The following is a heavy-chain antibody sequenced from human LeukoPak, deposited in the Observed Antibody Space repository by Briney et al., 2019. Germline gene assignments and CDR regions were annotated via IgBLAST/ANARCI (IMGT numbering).Heavy chain of an antibody. CDR3: ARGGTMVRGERPYNWFDP. V-gene: IGHV1-8*03. CDR1: GYTFTSYD. CDR2: MNPNSGNT. D-gene: IGHD3-10*01. J-gene: IGHJ5*02. Sequence: ASVTVSCKASGYTFTSYDINWVRQAAGQGLEWMGWMNPNSGNTGYAQKLQGRVTITRNTSISTAYMELSSLRSEDTAVYYCARGGTMVRGERPYNWFDPWGQGTLVTVSS.